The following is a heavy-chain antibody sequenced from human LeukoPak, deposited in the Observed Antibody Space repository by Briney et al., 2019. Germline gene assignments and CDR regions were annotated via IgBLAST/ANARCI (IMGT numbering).Heavy chain of an antibody. CDR1: GFTFSSYA. CDR2: ISGSGGST. D-gene: IGHD3-10*01. V-gene: IGHV3-23*01. CDR3: AKGLRITMVRGVIMGTFFDY. Sequence: SGGSLRLSCTASGFTFSSYAMSWVRQAPGKGLEWVSAISGSGGSTYYADSVKGRFTISRDNSKNTLYLQMNSLRAEDTAVYYCAKGLRITMVRGVIMGTFFDYWGQGTLVTVSS. J-gene: IGHJ4*02.